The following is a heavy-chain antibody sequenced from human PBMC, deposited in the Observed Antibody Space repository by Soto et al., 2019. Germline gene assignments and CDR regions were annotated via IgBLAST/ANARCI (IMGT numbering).Heavy chain of an antibody. D-gene: IGHD5-12*01. V-gene: IGHV4-59*01. CDR2: MYYGGST. CDR1: GGSTRTYY. J-gene: IGHJ4*01. Sequence: SETLSLTCTVTGGSTRTYYWNWIRHPPGKGLEWIGYMYYGGSTNYNPSLKSRVTVSGDTSKNDFSLKLTSVTAADTAVYYCARSTGYGNSYFDYWGRGTLVAVSS. CDR3: ARSTGYGNSYFDY.